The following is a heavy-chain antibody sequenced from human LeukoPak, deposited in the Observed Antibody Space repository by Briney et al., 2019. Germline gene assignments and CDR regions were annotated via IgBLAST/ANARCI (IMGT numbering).Heavy chain of an antibody. CDR2: IQYSGSS. D-gene: IGHD1-1*01. CDR3: ARKTTGWFDP. Sequence: PSETLSLTCTASGGSITSYYWSWIRQPPGKGLEWIGDIQYSGSSNYNPSLKTRFTISSDTSKHQFSLKLSSVTAADTAVYYCARKTTGWFDPWGQGTLVTVSS. J-gene: IGHJ5*02. CDR1: GGSITSYY. V-gene: IGHV4-59*01.